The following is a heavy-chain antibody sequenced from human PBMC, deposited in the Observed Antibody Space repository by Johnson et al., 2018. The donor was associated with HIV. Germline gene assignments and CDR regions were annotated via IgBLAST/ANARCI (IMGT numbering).Heavy chain of an antibody. J-gene: IGHJ3*02. Sequence: VQLVESGGGLIQPGGSLRLSCAASGFAFRTYWMVWVRQVPGKRPVWVARIYNDGSRTTYADSVRGRFTISRDNSKNTLYLQMNSLRVDDTAMYYCTTDPIAAAGHDAFDIWGQGTMVTVSS. CDR1: GFAFRTYW. V-gene: IGHV3-74*03. CDR2: IYNDGSRT. CDR3: TTDPIAAAGHDAFDI. D-gene: IGHD6-13*01.